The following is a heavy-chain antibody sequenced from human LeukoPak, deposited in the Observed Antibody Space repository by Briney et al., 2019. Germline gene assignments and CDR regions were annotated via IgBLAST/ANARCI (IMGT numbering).Heavy chain of an antibody. Sequence: SETLSLTCPVYGGSFSGYYWSWIRQPPGKGLEWIGEINHSGSTNYNPSLKSRVTISVDTSKNQFSLKLSSVTAADTAVYYCARGGLSRWLVTSRHFDLWGRGTLVTVSS. J-gene: IGHJ2*01. CDR1: GGSFSGYY. CDR3: ARGGLSRWLVTSRHFDL. D-gene: IGHD6-19*01. CDR2: INHSGST. V-gene: IGHV4-34*01.